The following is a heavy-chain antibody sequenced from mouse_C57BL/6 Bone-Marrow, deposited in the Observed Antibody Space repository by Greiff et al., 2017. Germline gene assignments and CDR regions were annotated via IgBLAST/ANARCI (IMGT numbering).Heavy chain of an antibody. Sequence: VQLQQSGPELVKPGASVKMSCKASGYTFTDYNMHWVQQSHGKSLEWIGYINPNNGGTSYNQKFKGKATLTVNTSSSTAYMELRSLTSEDSAVYSCARSPMTTVSYFDYWGQGTTLTVSS. J-gene: IGHJ2*01. CDR2: INPNNGGT. D-gene: IGHD1-1*01. CDR1: GYTFTDYN. V-gene: IGHV1-22*01. CDR3: ARSPMTTVSYFDY.